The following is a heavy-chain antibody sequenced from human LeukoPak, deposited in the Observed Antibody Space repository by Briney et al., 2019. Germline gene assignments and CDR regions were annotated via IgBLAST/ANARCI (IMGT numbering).Heavy chain of an antibody. D-gene: IGHD3-22*01. CDR1: GYSISSGYY. J-gene: IGHJ4*02. CDR2: IYNSGST. Sequence: PSETLSLTCTVSGYSISSGYYWGWIRQPPGKGLEWIGCIYNSGSTYYNPSLKSRVTISVDTSKNQFSLKLSSVTAADTAVYYCASKYYYDSSGYYIFDYWGQGTLVTVSS. V-gene: IGHV4-38-2*02. CDR3: ASKYYYDSSGYYIFDY.